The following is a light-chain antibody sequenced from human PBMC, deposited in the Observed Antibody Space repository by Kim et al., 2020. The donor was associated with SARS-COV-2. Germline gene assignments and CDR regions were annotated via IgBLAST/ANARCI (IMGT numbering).Light chain of an antibody. CDR3: ASWDDRLSAGV. CDR1: NANIGGNY. J-gene: IGLJ3*02. V-gene: IGLV1-47*01. CDR2: WNN. Sequence: QSVVTQPPSVSGTPGQRVTISCSGRNANIGGNYVYWYQHVPGTAPKLLIYWNNRRPSGVPDRFSGSKSGTSASLAISGLRSEDEADYYCASWDDRLSAGVFGGGTKLTVL.